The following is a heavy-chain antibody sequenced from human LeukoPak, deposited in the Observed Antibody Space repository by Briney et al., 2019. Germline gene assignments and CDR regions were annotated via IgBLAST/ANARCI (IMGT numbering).Heavy chain of an antibody. D-gene: IGHD3-10*01. Sequence: GASVKVSCKASGYTFTGYYMHWVRQAPGQGLEWMGWMNPNSGNTGYAQKFQGRVTMTRNTSISTAYMELSSLRSEDTAVYYCARGAMVRGAILYYYYYYMDVWGIGTTVTISS. CDR1: GYTFTGYY. CDR3: ARGAMVRGAILYYYYYYMDV. V-gene: IGHV1-8*02. CDR2: MNPNSGNT. J-gene: IGHJ6*03.